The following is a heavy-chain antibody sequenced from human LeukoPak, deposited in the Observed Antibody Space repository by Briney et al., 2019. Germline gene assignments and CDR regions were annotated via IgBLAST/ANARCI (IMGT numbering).Heavy chain of an antibody. CDR3: ATEAMTGWAFDI. CDR2: FDPEDGET. CDR1: GCTLTELS. V-gene: IGHV1-24*01. J-gene: IGHJ3*02. D-gene: IGHD1-14*01. Sequence: ASVKVSCKVSGCTLTELSMHWVRQAPGKGLEWMGGFDPEDGETIYAQKFQGRVTMTEDTSTDTAYMELSSLRSEDTAVYYCATEAMTGWAFDIWGQGTMVTVSS.